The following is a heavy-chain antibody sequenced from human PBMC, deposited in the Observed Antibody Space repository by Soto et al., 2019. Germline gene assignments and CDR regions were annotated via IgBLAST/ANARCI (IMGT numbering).Heavy chain of an antibody. V-gene: IGHV3-13*01. CDR3: ARVKCSGGSCRTGIIGAFDI. J-gene: IGHJ3*02. CDR2: IGTAGDT. Sequence: GGSLRLSCAASGFTFSSYDMHWVRQATGKGLEWVSAIGTAGDTYYPGSVKGRFTISRENAKNSLYLQMNSLRAGDTAVYYCARVKCSGGSCRTGIIGAFDIWGQGTMVTVSS. D-gene: IGHD2-15*01. CDR1: GFTFSSYD.